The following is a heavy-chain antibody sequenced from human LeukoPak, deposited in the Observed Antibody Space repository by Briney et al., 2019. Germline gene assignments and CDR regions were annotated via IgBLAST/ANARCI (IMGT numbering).Heavy chain of an antibody. J-gene: IGHJ4*02. Sequence: ASVKVSCKASGGTFSSYAISWVRQAPGQGLEWMGGTIPIFGTANYAQKFQGRVTITADESTSTAYMELSSLRSEDTAVYYCARSNGGLGYCSSTSCYCSGGSCYVALYWGQGTLVTVSS. CDR3: ARSNGGLGYCSSTSCYCSGGSCYVALY. V-gene: IGHV1-69*13. D-gene: IGHD2-2*01. CDR1: GGTFSSYA. CDR2: TIPIFGTA.